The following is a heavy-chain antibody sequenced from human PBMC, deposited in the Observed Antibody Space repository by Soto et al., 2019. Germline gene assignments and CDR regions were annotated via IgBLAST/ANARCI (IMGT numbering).Heavy chain of an antibody. Sequence: QVQLQESGPGLVKPSQTLSLTCTVSGGSISSGGYYWCWIRQHPGKGLEWIGYIYYSGSTYYNPSLKRRVTISVDTSKNQFSLKLSSVTAADTAVYYCARDRSGDSSGFDYWGQGTLVTVSS. CDR3: ARDRSGDSSGFDY. J-gene: IGHJ4*02. CDR2: IYYSGST. V-gene: IGHV4-31*03. D-gene: IGHD3-22*01. CDR1: GGSISSGGYY.